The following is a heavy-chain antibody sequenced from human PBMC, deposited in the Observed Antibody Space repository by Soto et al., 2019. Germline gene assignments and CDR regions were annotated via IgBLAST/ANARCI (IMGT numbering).Heavy chain of an antibody. J-gene: IGHJ6*02. Sequence: GGSLRLSCAASGFNFNSYTINWARQAPGKRLEWLSSISSSGYIFSTDSVRGRFTISRDNAKNSVYLQINSLRAEDTAVYFCARDCSGGSCYPGMDVWGQGTTVTVSS. CDR3: ARDCSGGSCYPGMDV. D-gene: IGHD2-15*01. CDR2: ISSSGYI. CDR1: GFNFNSYT. V-gene: IGHV3-21*01.